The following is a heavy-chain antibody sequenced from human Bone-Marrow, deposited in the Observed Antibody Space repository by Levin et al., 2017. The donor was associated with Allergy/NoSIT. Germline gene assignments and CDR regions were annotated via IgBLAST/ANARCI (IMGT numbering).Heavy chain of an antibody. Sequence: SGPTLVKPTQTLTLTCTFSGFSLSTSGMCVGWIRQPPGKALEWLALIAWGGDENYNTSLKTRLTISKDTSKNQVVLTMTNMDPVDTATYYCARGYYDILTGYYRYFDSWGQGSLVTVSP. CDR1: GFSLSTSGMC. CDR2: IAWGGDE. CDR3: ARGYYDILTGYYRYFDS. J-gene: IGHJ4*02. D-gene: IGHD3-9*01. V-gene: IGHV2-70*01.